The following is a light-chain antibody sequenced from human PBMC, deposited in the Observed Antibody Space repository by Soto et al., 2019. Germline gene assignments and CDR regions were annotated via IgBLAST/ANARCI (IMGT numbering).Light chain of an antibody. CDR2: VHSNGWH. CDR3: LTWCTGIQV. CDR1: DGHSGYA. V-gene: IGLV4-69*01. J-gene: IGLJ3*02. Sequence: QLVLTQSPSASASLGASVNLTCTLSDGHSGYAISWHQQRPKKGPQFLMKVHSNGWHTKGDGIPDRFSGSSSGAERFLTIFSLQSDDEADYYCLTWCTGIQVFGGGTKLNVL.